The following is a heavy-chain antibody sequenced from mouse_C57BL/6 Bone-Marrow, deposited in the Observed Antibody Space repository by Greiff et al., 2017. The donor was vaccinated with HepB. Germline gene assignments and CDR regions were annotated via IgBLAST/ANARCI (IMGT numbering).Heavy chain of an antibody. D-gene: IGHD2-3*01. Sequence: EVKVEESGGGLVQPGGSLKLSCAASGFTFSDYGMAWVRQAPRKGPEWVAFISNLAYSIYYADTVTGRFTISRENAKNTLYLEMSSLRSEDTAMYYCARDGYYRGYYAMDYWGQGTSVTVSS. CDR3: ARDGYYRGYYAMDY. CDR2: ISNLAYSI. CDR1: GFTFSDYG. J-gene: IGHJ4*01. V-gene: IGHV5-15*04.